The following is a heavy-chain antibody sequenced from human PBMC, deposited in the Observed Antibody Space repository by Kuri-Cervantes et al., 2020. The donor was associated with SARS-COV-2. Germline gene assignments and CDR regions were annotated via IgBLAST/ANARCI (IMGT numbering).Heavy chain of an antibody. D-gene: IGHD1-26*01. CDR2: ISYDGSNK. V-gene: IGHV3-30*03. Sequence: GGSLRLSCAASGFTFSSYGMHWVRQAPGKGLEWVAVISYDGSNKYYADSVKGRFTISRDNSKNTLYLQMNSLRAEDTAVYYCAREALGWELLVSAFDIWGQGTMVTVSS. CDR3: AREALGWELLVSAFDI. J-gene: IGHJ3*02. CDR1: GFTFSSYG.